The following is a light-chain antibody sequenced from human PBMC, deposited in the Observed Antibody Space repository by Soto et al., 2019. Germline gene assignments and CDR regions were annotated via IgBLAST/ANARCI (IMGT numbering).Light chain of an antibody. CDR2: GAS. CDR3: QQYGSSLWT. V-gene: IGKV3-20*01. Sequence: EIVMTQSPATLSVSRGERATLSCRASQSVSSSYLAWYQQKPGQAPRLLIYGASSRATGIPDRFSGSGSGTDFTLTISRLEPEDFAVYYCQQYGSSLWTFGQGTKVDIK. CDR1: QSVSSSY. J-gene: IGKJ1*01.